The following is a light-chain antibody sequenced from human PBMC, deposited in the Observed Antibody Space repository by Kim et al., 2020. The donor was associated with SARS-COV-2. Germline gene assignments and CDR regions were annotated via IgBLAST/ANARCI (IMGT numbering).Light chain of an antibody. V-gene: IGKV3-15*01. CDR3: HQYKNWPRT. CDR1: QSISAD. J-gene: IGKJ1*01. Sequence: EIVMTQSPATLSVSPGDRVTLTCRASQSISADLAWYQHRPAQAPILLIYDASTRATAIPARFSGSGSGTEFTLTISGLQSGGFGVYSCHQYKNWPRTFGQGPKADSK. CDR2: DAS.